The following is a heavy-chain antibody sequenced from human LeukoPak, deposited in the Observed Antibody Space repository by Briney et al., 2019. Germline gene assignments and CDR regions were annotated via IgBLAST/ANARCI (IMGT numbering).Heavy chain of an antibody. Sequence: SETLSLTCTVSGGSISSYYWSWIRQPPGKGLEWIGYIYYSGSTNYNPSLKSRVTISVDTSKNQFSLKLSSVTAADTAVYYCARARDSSWYFDLWGRGTLVTVSS. CDR1: GGSISSYY. J-gene: IGHJ2*01. V-gene: IGHV4-59*12. D-gene: IGHD4-11*01. CDR2: IYYSGST. CDR3: ARARDSSWYFDL.